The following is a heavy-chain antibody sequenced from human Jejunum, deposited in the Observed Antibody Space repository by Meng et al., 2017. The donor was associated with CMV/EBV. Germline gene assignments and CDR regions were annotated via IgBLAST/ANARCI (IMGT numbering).Heavy chain of an antibody. D-gene: IGHD3-10*01. V-gene: IGHV3-15*01. CDR1: GLSFNNAW. J-gene: IGHJ4*02. Sequence: EVQLVESGGGLIKPGGSLRLSXAVSGLSFNNAWMSWVRLAPGKGLEWLGRIKSKADGGTTDNAAPVRGRVIILKDDSKNTMYLQMNSLKTDDTAVYYCTTDRGITSRPLFDSWGPGTLVTVSS. CDR3: TTDRGITSRPLFDS. CDR2: IKSKADGGTT.